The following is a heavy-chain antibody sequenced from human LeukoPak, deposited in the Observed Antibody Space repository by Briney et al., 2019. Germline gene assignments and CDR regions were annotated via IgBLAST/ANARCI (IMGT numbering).Heavy chain of an antibody. CDR3: ARGDSSSWYSTPDY. CDR1: GYTFTGYY. D-gene: IGHD6-13*01. J-gene: IGHJ4*02. Sequence: ASVKVSCKASGYTFTGYYMHWVRQAPGQGLEWMGWINPNTGGTNYAQKFQGRVTMTRDTSISTAYMELSRLRSDDTAVYYCARGDSSSWYSTPDYWGQGTLVTVSS. CDR2: INPNTGGT. V-gene: IGHV1-2*02.